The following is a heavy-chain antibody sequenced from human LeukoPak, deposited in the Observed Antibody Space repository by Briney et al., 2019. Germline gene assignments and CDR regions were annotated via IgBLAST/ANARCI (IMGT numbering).Heavy chain of an antibody. J-gene: IGHJ4*02. D-gene: IGHD3-10*01. V-gene: IGHV3-64*02. CDR2: ISRDGDNT. Sequence: GGSLRLSCAASGFTLSDYSMHWIRQAPRKRLEHVSAISRDGDNTYYADSVNSRFTITRDTSKNNLYLQMGSLRAEDMAVYYCARVGGDYFDWWGQGSVVTVSS. CDR1: GFTLSDYS. CDR3: ARVGGDYFDW.